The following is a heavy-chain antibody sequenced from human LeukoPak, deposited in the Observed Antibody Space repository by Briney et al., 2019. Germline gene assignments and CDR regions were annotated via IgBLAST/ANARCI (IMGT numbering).Heavy chain of an antibody. CDR3: ARDLGRYSSGWFVFDY. CDR2: INPNSGGT. J-gene: IGHJ4*02. V-gene: IGHV1-2*02. CDR1: GYTFTGYY. D-gene: IGHD6-19*01. Sequence: ASVKVSCKASGYTFTGYYMHWVRQAPGQGLEWMGWINPNSGGTNYAQKFQGRVTMTRDTSISTAYMELSRLRSDDTAVYYCARDLGRYSSGWFVFDYWGQGTLVTVSS.